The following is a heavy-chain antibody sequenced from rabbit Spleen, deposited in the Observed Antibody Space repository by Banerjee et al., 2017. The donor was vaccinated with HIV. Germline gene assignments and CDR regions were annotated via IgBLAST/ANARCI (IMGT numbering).Heavy chain of an antibody. D-gene: IGHD1-1*01. CDR2: IDTNNGDT. V-gene: IGHV1S45*01. J-gene: IGHJ2*01. CDR3: ARNYVNAFDP. Sequence: LEESGGGLVQPEGSLTLTCKASRFSFSSNWICWVRQAPGKGLEWIACIDTNNGDTDYANWPKGRFTISKTSSTTVTLQMTSLTAADTATYFCARNYVNAFDPWGQGTLVTVS. CDR1: RFSFSSNW.